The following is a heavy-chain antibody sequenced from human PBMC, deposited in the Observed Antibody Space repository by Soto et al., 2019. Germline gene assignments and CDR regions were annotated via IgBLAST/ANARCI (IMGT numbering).Heavy chain of an antibody. CDR3: ARDHSAIFGVVALMDV. CDR1: GFTFSSYS. V-gene: IGHV3-21*01. D-gene: IGHD3-3*01. CDR2: ISSSSSYI. Sequence: KPVGSLRLSCAASGFTFSSYSMNWVRQAPGKGLEWGSSISSSSSYIYYADSVKGRFTISRDNAKNSLYLQMNSLRAEDTAVYYCARDHSAIFGVVALMDVWGQGTTVTVSS. J-gene: IGHJ6*02.